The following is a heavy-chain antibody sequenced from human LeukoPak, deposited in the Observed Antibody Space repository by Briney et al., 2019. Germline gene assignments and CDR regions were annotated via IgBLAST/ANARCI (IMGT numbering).Heavy chain of an antibody. J-gene: IGHJ4*02. CDR1: GFTFSSYA. Sequence: GRSLRLSCAASGFTFSSYAMHWVRQAPGKGLEWVAVISYDGSNKYYADSVKGRFTISRDNSKYTLYLQMNSLRTEDTAVYYCARDCGYSSGWYDYWGQGTLVTVSS. CDR2: ISYDGSNK. D-gene: IGHD6-19*01. V-gene: IGHV3-30*04. CDR3: ARDCGYSSGWYDY.